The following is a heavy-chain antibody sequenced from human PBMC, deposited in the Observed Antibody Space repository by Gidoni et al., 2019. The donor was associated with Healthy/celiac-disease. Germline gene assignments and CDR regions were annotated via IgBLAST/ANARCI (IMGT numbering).Heavy chain of an antibody. Sequence: QVQLVESGGVAVQPGRSLRLSCSASGFTFSSYVMHWVRQAPGKGMGWVAVIWYDGSNKYYADSVKGRFTISRDNSKNTLYLQMNSLRAEDTAVYYCARAPYSSGWGPYYFDYWGQGTLVTVSS. CDR2: IWYDGSNK. V-gene: IGHV3-33*01. J-gene: IGHJ4*02. CDR1: GFTFSSYV. D-gene: IGHD6-19*01. CDR3: ARAPYSSGWGPYYFDY.